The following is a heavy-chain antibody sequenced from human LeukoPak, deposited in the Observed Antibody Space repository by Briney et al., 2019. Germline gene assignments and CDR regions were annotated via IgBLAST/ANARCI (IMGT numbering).Heavy chain of an antibody. J-gene: IGHJ4*02. D-gene: IGHD4-17*01. CDR3: AKALYGDYLYDL. CDR2: ISGSGGST. Sequence: PGGSLRLSCAASGFTFSSYAMSWVRQAPGKGLEWVSAISGSGGSTYYADSVKGRFTISRDNSKNTLYLQMNSLRAEDTAVYYSAKALYGDYLYDLWGQGTLVTVSS. CDR1: GFTFSSYA. V-gene: IGHV3-23*01.